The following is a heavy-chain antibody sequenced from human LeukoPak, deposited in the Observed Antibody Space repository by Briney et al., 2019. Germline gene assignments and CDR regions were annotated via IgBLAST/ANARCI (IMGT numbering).Heavy chain of an antibody. CDR3: ARDSGSYQD. CDR2: IKQDGSEK. J-gene: IGHJ4*02. V-gene: IGHV3-7*03. CDR1: GFTFSSTW. D-gene: IGHD1-26*01. Sequence: QPGGSLRLSCAASGFTFSSTWMSWVRQAPGKGLEWVANIKQDGSEKYYVDSVKGRFTISRDNAKNSLYLQMNSLRAEDTAVYYCARDSGSYQDWGQGTLVTVSS.